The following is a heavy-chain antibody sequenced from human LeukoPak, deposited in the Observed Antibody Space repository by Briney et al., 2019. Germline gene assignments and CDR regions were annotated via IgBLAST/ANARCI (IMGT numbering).Heavy chain of an antibody. CDR2: INHSGST. V-gene: IGHV4-34*01. J-gene: IGHJ4*02. CDR1: GGSFSGYY. CDR3: ARLFRDYVWGSYRYGYCDY. Sequence: PSETLSLTCAVYGGSFSGYYWSWIRQPPGKGLEWIGEINHSGSTNYNPSLKSRVTISVDTSKNQFSLKLSSVTAADTAVYYCARLFRDYVWGSYRYGYCDYWGQGTLVTVSS. D-gene: IGHD3-16*02.